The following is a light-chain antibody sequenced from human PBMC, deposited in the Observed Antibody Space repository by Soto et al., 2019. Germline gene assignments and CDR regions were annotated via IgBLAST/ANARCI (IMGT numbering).Light chain of an antibody. CDR1: QRVISNY. CDR2: GAS. V-gene: IGKV3-20*01. J-gene: IGKJ1*01. CDR3: QQFGSLPRT. Sequence: EIVLTQSPGALSSSPGERATLSCRASQRVISNYLAWYQQKPGQAPRLLIYGASSRATGIPDRFSGSGSGTDFTLTISRLEPEDFAVYYCQQFGSLPRTFGQGTKVEI.